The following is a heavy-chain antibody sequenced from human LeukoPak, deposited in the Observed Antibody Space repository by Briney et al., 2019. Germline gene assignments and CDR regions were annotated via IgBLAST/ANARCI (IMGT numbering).Heavy chain of an antibody. Sequence: ASVKVSCKASGGTFSSYAISWVRQAPGQGLEWMGWISAYNGNTNYAQKLQGRVTMTTDTSTSTAYMELRSLRSDNTAVYYCARDVTSDYYDSRMIDYWGQGTLVTVSS. D-gene: IGHD3-22*01. CDR2: ISAYNGNT. J-gene: IGHJ4*02. V-gene: IGHV1-18*01. CDR3: ARDVTSDYYDSRMIDY. CDR1: GGTFSSYA.